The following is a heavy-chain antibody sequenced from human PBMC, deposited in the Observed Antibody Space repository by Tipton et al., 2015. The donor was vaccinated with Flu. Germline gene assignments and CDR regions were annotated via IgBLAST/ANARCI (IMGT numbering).Heavy chain of an antibody. D-gene: IGHD5-12*01. Sequence: TLSLTCTVSGGSLSYYYWSWIRQTAGKGLEWIGRIYTSGGTNYNPSLKSRVTMSIDMSNKQFSLKLTSVTAADTAVYYCARDVNYNGYEEGVFNYWGQGTLVTVSS. J-gene: IGHJ4*02. CDR1: GGSLSYYY. V-gene: IGHV4-4*07. CDR3: ARDVNYNGYEEGVFNY. CDR2: IYTSGGT.